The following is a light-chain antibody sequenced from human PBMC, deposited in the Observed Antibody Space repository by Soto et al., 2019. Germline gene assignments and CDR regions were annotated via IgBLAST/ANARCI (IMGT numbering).Light chain of an antibody. CDR2: AAS. CDR1: QSISSSY. CDR3: QLYGGSHMFS. V-gene: IGKV3-20*01. Sequence: EIVLTQSPGTLSLSPGEGGTLSCRASQSISSSYLAWYQQKPGQSPRLLIYAASSRATGIPDRFSGSGSGTDFTLTISRLEPEDFAVYYCQLYGGSHMFSFGQGTKLEFK. J-gene: IGKJ2*01.